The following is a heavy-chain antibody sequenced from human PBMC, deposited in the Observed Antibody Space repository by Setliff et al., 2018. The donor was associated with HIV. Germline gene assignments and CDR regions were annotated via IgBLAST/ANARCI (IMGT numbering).Heavy chain of an antibody. J-gene: IGHJ4*02. Sequence: PGGSLRLSCAASGFTFSHYSMIWVRQGPGKGLEWVSSVSSSSYIYYADSVKGRFTISRDNAKNSLSLQMNSLRAEDTAVYYCARDRGDSYYDFWSNYAHFDYWGQGTLVTVSS. CDR1: GFTFSHYS. D-gene: IGHD3-3*01. V-gene: IGHV3-21*01. CDR3: ARDRGDSYYDFWSNYAHFDY. CDR2: VSSSSYI.